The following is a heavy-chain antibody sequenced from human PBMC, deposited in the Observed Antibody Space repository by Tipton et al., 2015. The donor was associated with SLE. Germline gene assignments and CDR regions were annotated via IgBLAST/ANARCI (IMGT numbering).Heavy chain of an antibody. CDR3: ARESIVFDY. CDR2: IWYDGSNK. J-gene: IGHJ4*02. V-gene: IGHV3-33*01. Sequence: RSLRLSCAASGFTFSSYGMHWVRQAPGKGLEWVAVIWYDGSNKYYADSVKGRFTISRDNSKNTLYLQMDSLRGDDTAVYYCARESIVFDYWGQGTLVTVSS. CDR1: GFTFSSYG. D-gene: IGHD3-22*01.